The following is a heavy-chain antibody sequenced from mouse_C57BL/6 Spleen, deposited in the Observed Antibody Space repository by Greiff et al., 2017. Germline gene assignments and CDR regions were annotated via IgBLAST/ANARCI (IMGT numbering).Heavy chain of an antibody. V-gene: IGHV1-39*01. CDR2: INPNYGTT. Sequence: QLQQSGPELVKPGASVKISCKASGYSFTDYNMNWVKQSNGKSLEWIGVINPNYGTTSYNQKFKGKATLTVDQSSSTAYMQLNSLTSEDSAVYYCARVDYYGSSYAMDYWGQGTSVTVSS. CDR1: GYSFTDYN. D-gene: IGHD1-1*01. CDR3: ARVDYYGSSYAMDY. J-gene: IGHJ4*01.